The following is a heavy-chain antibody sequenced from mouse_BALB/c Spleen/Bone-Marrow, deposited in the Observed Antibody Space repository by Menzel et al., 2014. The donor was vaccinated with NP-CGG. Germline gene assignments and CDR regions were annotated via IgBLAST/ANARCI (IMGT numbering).Heavy chain of an antibody. D-gene: IGHD1-1*01. Sequence: EVQVVESGGGLVQPGGSLKLSCAASGFDFSRYWMSWARQAPGKGQEWIGEINPGSSTINYTPSLKDKFIISRDNAKNTLYLQMSKVSSEDTALYYCARLGNYVYFAYWGQGTTLTVSS. CDR3: ARLGNYVYFAY. CDR2: INPGSSTI. V-gene: IGHV4-2*02. CDR1: GFDFSRYW. J-gene: IGHJ2*01.